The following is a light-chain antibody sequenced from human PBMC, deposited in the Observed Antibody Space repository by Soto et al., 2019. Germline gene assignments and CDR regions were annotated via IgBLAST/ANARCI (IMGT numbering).Light chain of an antibody. V-gene: IGLV1-44*01. CDR2: NSD. Sequence: QSVLTQPPSASGTPGQRVTVSCSGSSSNIGINTVNWYQHLPGTAPKLLIYNSDQRPSGVPDRISGSKSGTSASLAIGGLQSEDEADYYCAAWDDSLNGFFVFGTGTKLPS. CDR3: AAWDDSLNGFFV. CDR1: SSNIGINT. J-gene: IGLJ1*01.